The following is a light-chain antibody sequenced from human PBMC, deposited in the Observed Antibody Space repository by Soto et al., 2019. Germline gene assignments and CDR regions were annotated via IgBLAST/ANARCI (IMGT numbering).Light chain of an antibody. CDR2: GAS. CDR1: QSVRSSF. J-gene: IGKJ4*01. V-gene: IGKV3-15*01. CDR3: QQYSNWPLT. Sequence: EIVMTQSPATLSVSPVERATLSCMASQSVRSSFLAWYQQKPGQAPSLLIYGASTRATGIPARFSGSGSGTEFTLTINSLQSEDFAVYYCQQYSNWPLTFGGGTKVDIK.